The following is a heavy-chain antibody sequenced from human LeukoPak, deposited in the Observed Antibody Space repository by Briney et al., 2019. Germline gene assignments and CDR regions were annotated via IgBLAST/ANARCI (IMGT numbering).Heavy chain of an antibody. J-gene: IGHJ5*02. Sequence: SETLSLTCTVSGGSISSYYWSWIRQPAGKGLEWIGRIYTSGSTNYNPSLKSRVTMSVDTSKNQFSLKLSSVTAADTAVYYCAREFCTTCPPRFDPWGQEPLVTVPP. CDR1: GGSISSYY. V-gene: IGHV4-4*07. CDR2: IYTSGST. D-gene: IGHD2-2*01. CDR3: AREFCTTCPPRFDP.